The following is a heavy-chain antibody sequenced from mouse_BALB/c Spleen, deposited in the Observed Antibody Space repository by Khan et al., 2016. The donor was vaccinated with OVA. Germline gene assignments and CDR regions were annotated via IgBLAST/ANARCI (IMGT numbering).Heavy chain of an antibody. CDR3: ARPPYFSDTMAY. Sequence: QVQLQQSGPELKKPGDTVKISCKASGYTFTNFGMNWVKQAPGKGLEWMGWINTYTGEPTYTDDFKGRFAFSLDNSSSTAYLQIINLKNEDTGTYFCARPPYFSDTMAYWGQGTSVTVSS. J-gene: IGHJ4*01. V-gene: IGHV9-3-1*01. CDR1: GYTFTNFG. CDR2: INTYTGEP. D-gene: IGHD2-10*01.